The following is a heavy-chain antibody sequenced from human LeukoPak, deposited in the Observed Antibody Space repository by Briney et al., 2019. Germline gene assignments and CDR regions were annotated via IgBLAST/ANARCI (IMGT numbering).Heavy chain of an antibody. CDR1: GGTFSSSA. V-gene: IGHV1-69*05. CDR2: IIPIFGTA. CDR3: ATRPPYCSSTSCYQYDY. J-gene: IGHJ4*02. D-gene: IGHD2-2*01. Sequence: SVKVSCKASGGTFSSSAISWVRQAPGQGLEWMGGIIPIFGTANYAQKFQGRVTITTDESTSIAYMELSSLRSDDTAVYYCATRPPYCSSTSCYQYDYWGQGTLVTVSS.